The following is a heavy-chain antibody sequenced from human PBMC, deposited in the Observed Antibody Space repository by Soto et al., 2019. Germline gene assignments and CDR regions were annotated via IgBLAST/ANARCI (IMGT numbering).Heavy chain of an antibody. D-gene: IGHD3-3*01. CDR1: GFTFSSYS. J-gene: IGHJ6*02. Sequence: GGSLRLSCAASGFTFSSYSMNWVRQAPGKGLEWVSYISSSSSTIYYADSVKGRFTISRDNAKNSPYLQMNSLRDEDTAVYYCARDSGDFWSGYYIRYGMDVWGQGTTVTVSS. V-gene: IGHV3-48*02. CDR2: ISSSSSTI. CDR3: ARDSGDFWSGYYIRYGMDV.